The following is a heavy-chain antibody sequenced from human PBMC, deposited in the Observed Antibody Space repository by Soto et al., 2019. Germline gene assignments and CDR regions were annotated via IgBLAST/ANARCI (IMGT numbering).Heavy chain of an antibody. CDR3: AKDLGLFCGNGNYHYGMDV. V-gene: IGHV3-30*18. J-gene: IGHJ6*02. D-gene: IGHD3-16*01. CDR2: ISYDGSNK. CDR1: GFTFSSSG. Sequence: QSGRSPKLSCAASGFTFSSSGIHWVRQAPGKGLEWVAVISYDGSNKYYADSVKGRFTISRDNSKNTLYLQMNSLRAEDTAVYYCAKDLGLFCGNGNYHYGMDVCGQGSTV.